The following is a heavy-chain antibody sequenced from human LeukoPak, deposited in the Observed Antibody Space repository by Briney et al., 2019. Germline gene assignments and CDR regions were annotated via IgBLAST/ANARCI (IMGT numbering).Heavy chain of an antibody. J-gene: IGHJ4*02. CDR1: GGSISNNNW. CDR2: IYHSGST. Sequence: PSETLSLTCAVSGGSISNNNWWSWVRQPPGKGLEWIGEIYHSGSTSYNPSLESRVTISVDNSNNQFSLTLRTVTAADTAVYYCARSGGRKGYDFWSGYYFDYWGQGTLVTVSS. CDR3: ARSGGRKGYDFWSGYYFDY. D-gene: IGHD3-3*01. V-gene: IGHV4-4*02.